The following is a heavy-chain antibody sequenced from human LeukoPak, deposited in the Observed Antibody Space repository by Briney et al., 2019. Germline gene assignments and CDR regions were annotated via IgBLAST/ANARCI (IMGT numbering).Heavy chain of an antibody. CDR2: IYYSGST. CDR1: GGSISSYY. V-gene: IGHV4-59*01. J-gene: IGHJ4*02. Sequence: SETLSLTCTVSGGSISSYYWSWIRQPPGKGLEWIGYIYYSGSTNYNPSLKSRVTISVDTSKNQFSLKLSSVTAADTAVYYCARVQWTAMVCFDYWGQGTLVTVSS. D-gene: IGHD5-18*01. CDR3: ARVQWTAMVCFDY.